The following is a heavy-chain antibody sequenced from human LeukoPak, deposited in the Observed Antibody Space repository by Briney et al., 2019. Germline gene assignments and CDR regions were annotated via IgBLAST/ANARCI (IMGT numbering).Heavy chain of an antibody. CDR1: GFTFSSYW. CDR2: ISSDGSTT. V-gene: IGHV3-74*01. J-gene: IGHJ4*02. CDR3: ARRGDYGDY. Sequence: GGSLRLSCAASGFTFSSYWMHWVRQAPGKGLVWVSRISSDGSTTTYADSVKGRFTISRDNAKNTLYLQMNSLRAEDTAVYYCARRGDYGDYLGQGTLVTVSS.